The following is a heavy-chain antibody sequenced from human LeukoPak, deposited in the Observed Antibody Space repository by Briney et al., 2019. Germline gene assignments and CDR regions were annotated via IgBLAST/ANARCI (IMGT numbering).Heavy chain of an antibody. J-gene: IGHJ4*02. CDR2: AYYRSKWYI. V-gene: IGHV6-1*01. CDR1: GASVSSDSAG. CDR3: ARDRSSTEGLNFDY. D-gene: IGHD4-11*01. Sequence: SQTLSLTCGISGASVSSDSAGWNWIRRSPSRGLEWLGRAYYRSKWYIDYGTSVKSRININPDTSKNQFSLQLNSVTPEDTAVYYCARDRSSTEGLNFDYRGQGTLVTVSS.